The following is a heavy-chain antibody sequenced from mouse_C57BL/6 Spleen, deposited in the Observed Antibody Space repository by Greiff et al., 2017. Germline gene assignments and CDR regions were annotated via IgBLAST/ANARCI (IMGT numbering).Heavy chain of an antibody. Sequence: VQLVESGEGLVKPGGSLKLSCAASGFTFSSYAMSWVRQTPDKRLEWVAYISSGGDYIYYADTVKGRFTISRDNARNTLYLQMSSLKSEDTAMYYCTREGVTTVVANYAMDYWGQGTSVTVSS. J-gene: IGHJ4*01. D-gene: IGHD1-1*01. CDR2: ISSGGDYI. CDR3: TREGVTTVVANYAMDY. V-gene: IGHV5-9-1*02. CDR1: GFTFSSYA.